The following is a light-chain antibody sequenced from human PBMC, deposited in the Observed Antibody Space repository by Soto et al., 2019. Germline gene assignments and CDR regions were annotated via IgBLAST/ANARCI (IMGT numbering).Light chain of an antibody. V-gene: IGKV3-20*01. J-gene: IGKJ1*01. CDR2: GAS. CDR3: QQYGSSPRT. CDR1: QSVSSSY. Sequence: EIVLTQSPGTLSLSPGERATLSCRASQSVSSSYLAWYQQKPGQAPRLLMYGASSRATGIPDRFSGSGSVTDFTLTISRLEPEDFAVYFCQQYGSSPRTFGQGTKVDIK.